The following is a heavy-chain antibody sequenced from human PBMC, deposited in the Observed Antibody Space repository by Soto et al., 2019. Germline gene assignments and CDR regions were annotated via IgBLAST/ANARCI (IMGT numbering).Heavy chain of an antibody. CDR1: GFTVSSNY. J-gene: IGHJ6*02. CDR3: ASPGREEGYYYYGIDV. Sequence: PGGSLRLSCAASGFTVSSNYMSWVRQAPGKGLEWVSVIYSGGSTYYADSVKGRFTISRDNSKNTLYLQMNSLRAEDTAVYYCASPGREEGYYYYGIDVWGQGTTVTVSS. D-gene: IGHD3-10*01. V-gene: IGHV3-66*01. CDR2: IYSGGST.